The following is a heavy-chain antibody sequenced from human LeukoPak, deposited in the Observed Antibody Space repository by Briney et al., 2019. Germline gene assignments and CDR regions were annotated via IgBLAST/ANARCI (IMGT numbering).Heavy chain of an antibody. J-gene: IGHJ4*02. D-gene: IGHD6-19*01. Sequence: GGSLRLSCTGYGFTFGDYAMNWFRQAPGKGLEWVGFIRRKAAGGATEYAASVKGRFTISRDNSKNTLYLQMNSLRADDTAVYYCARDGSSGWSHDYWGQGALVTVSS. V-gene: IGHV3-49*03. CDR1: GFTFGDYA. CDR3: ARDGSSGWSHDY. CDR2: IRRKAAGGAT.